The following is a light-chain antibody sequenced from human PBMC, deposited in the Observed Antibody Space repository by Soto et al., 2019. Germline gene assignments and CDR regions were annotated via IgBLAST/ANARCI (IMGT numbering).Light chain of an antibody. CDR3: QSYDNSLGDYM. CDR2: EVS. V-gene: IGLV2-8*01. J-gene: IGLJ1*01. CDR1: SSDVGGYNY. Sequence: QSALTQPPSASGSPGQSVTISCTGTSSDVGGYNYVSWYQQHPGKAPKLMIYEVSKRPSGVPDRFSGSKSGTSASLAITGLKYEDEEDYYCQSYDNSLGDYMFGIGKTVTVL.